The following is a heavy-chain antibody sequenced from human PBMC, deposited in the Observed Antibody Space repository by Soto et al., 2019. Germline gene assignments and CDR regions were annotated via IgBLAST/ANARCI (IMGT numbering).Heavy chain of an antibody. V-gene: IGHV1-69*13. D-gene: IGHD6-19*01. CDR2: IIPLFGST. Sequence: SVKVSCKASGGTFSGYAVSWVRQAPGQGLEWMGGIIPLFGSTSYAQKFQGRVTITADESTSTAYIELSSLRSEDTAVYYCARGLGIAVAGMGWFDPWGQGTLVTVSS. CDR1: GGTFSGYA. CDR3: ARGLGIAVAGMGWFDP. J-gene: IGHJ5*02.